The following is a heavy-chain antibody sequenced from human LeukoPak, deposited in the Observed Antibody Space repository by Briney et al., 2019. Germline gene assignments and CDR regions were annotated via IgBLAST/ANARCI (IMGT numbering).Heavy chain of an antibody. V-gene: IGHV3-66*01. CDR1: GVTVGNNY. Sequence: GSLRLSCAASGVTVGNNYMNWVRQAPGKGLEWVSLIYSGGSTHYADSVKGRFTISRDNSKNTLYLQMNGLRVDDTAVYYCARDPPAVAANTYGWGQGTLVTVSS. J-gene: IGHJ4*02. D-gene: IGHD6-6*01. CDR2: IYSGGST. CDR3: ARDPPAVAANTYG.